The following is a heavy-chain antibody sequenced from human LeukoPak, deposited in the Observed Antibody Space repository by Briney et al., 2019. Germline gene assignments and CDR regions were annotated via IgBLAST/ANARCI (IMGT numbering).Heavy chain of an antibody. CDR1: GFTFSTYN. CDR3: ARDPYSGGYGDDYYYYMDV. Sequence: PGGSLRLSCAASGFTFSTYNMNWVRQAPGKGLEWVSSITSTSSYMYYADSVKGRFTISRDNAQNSLYLHMSSLRAEDTAVYYCARDPYSGGYGDDYYYYMDVRGKGTTVTISS. D-gene: IGHD1-26*01. CDR2: ITSTSSYM. V-gene: IGHV3-21*01. J-gene: IGHJ6*03.